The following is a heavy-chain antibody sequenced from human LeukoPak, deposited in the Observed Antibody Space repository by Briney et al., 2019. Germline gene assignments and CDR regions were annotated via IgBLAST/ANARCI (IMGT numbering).Heavy chain of an antibody. J-gene: IGHJ4*02. V-gene: IGHV4-39*07. CDR2: IYYSGST. CDR3: ARLPRRFLGGDGTTH. D-gene: IGHD1/OR15-1a*01. CDR1: GGSISSSSYY. Sequence: SETLSLTCTVSGGSISSSSYYWGWIRQPPGKGLEWIGSIYYSGSTYYNPSLKSRVAISVDTSKNQFSLRLTSVTGADTAVYYCARLPRRFLGGDGTTHWGQGTLVTVSS.